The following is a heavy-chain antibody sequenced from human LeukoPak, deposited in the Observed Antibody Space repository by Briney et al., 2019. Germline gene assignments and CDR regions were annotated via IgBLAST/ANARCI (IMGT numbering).Heavy chain of an antibody. CDR2: ISGSGGST. V-gene: IGHV3-23*01. D-gene: IGHD3-22*01. CDR1: GFTFSSYA. CDR3: AKDRDSSGYWIDAFDI. Sequence: GGSLRLSCAASGFTFSSYAMSWVGQAPGKGLEWVSAISGSGGSTYYADSVKGRFTISRDNSKNTLYLQMNSLRAEDTAVYYCAKDRDSSGYWIDAFDIWGQGTMVTVSS. J-gene: IGHJ3*02.